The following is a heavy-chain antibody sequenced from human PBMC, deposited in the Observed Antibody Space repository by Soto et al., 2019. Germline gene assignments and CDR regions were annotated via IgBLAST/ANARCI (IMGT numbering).Heavy chain of an antibody. D-gene: IGHD6-13*01. CDR1: GYTLTELS. V-gene: IGHV1-24*01. CDR2: FDPEDGET. Sequence: ASVKVACKVSGYTLTELSMHWVRQAPGKGLEWMGGFDPEDGETIYAQKFQGRVTMTEDTSTDTAYMELSSLRSEDTAVYYCATLAAAGTELDYWGQGTLVTVSS. CDR3: ATLAAAGTELDY. J-gene: IGHJ4*02.